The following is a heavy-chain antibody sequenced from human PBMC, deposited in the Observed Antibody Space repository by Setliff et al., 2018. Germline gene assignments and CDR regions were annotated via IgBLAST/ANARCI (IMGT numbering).Heavy chain of an antibody. V-gene: IGHV4-39*01. Sequence: SETLSLTCTVSGGSISSSSYYWGWIRQPPGKGLEWIGSIYYSGSTYYNPSLKSRVTISVDTSKNQFSLKLSSVTAADTAVYYCASCLAARRGGWFDPWGQGTLVTVSS. D-gene: IGHD6-6*01. CDR1: GGSISSSSYY. CDR3: ASCLAARRGGWFDP. CDR2: IYYSGST. J-gene: IGHJ5*02.